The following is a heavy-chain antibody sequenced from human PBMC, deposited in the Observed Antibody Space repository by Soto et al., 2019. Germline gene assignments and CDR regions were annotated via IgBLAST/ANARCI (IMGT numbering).Heavy chain of an antibody. D-gene: IGHD7-27*01. Sequence: GASVKFSCKASGYTFSSYAMHWVRQAPGQRLEWMGWINAGYGNTKSSQKFQDRVTISRDTSASTAYMELTSLRSEDTAVYYCARDTGDGTFDFWGQGTLVPVSS. CDR1: GYTFSSYA. CDR2: INAGYGNT. V-gene: IGHV1-3*01. J-gene: IGHJ4*02. CDR3: ARDTGDGTFDF.